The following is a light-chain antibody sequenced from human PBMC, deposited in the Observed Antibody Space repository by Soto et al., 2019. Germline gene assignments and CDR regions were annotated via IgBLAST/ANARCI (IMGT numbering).Light chain of an antibody. CDR2: GAS. V-gene: IGKV3-20*01. CDR3: QQYGDSPQT. Sequence: EIVLTQAPGTPSLSPGVRATLSCGASQSVGSSLSWYQQKPGQAPRLLFYGASNRATAIPDRFSGSGFGTDFTLTITRLEPEDFAVYYCQQYGDSPQTFGPGTKVDI. CDR1: QSVGSS. J-gene: IGKJ1*01.